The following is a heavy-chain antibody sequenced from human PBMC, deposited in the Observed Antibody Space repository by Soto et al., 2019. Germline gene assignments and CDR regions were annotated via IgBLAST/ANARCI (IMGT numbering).Heavy chain of an antibody. Sequence: SETLSLTCTVSVGSVRSGGYYWSWVRQHPGKGLEWIGYIYYSGSTNYNPSLKSRVTISVDTSKNQFSLKLSSVTAADTAVYYCARVGGSYLLGYYGMDVWGQGTTVTVSS. CDR3: ARVGGSYLLGYYGMDV. V-gene: IGHV4-61*08. J-gene: IGHJ6*02. CDR1: VGSVRSGGYY. CDR2: IYYSGST. D-gene: IGHD1-26*01.